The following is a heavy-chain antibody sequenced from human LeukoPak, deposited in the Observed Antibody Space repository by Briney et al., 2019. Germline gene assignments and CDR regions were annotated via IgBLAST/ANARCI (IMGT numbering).Heavy chain of an antibody. CDR3: AGQRRVTGPNWFGP. V-gene: IGHV4-39*01. Sequence: PSETLSLTCTVSGGSISSSHNYWGWVRQPPGKGLEWIGSIYYSGNTYYNPSLKSRVTMSVDTSMNQFSLKLNSVTAADTAVYYCAGQRRVTGPNWFGPWGQRTLVTVSS. CDR1: GGSISSSHNY. CDR2: IYYSGNT. J-gene: IGHJ5*02. D-gene: IGHD2-8*01.